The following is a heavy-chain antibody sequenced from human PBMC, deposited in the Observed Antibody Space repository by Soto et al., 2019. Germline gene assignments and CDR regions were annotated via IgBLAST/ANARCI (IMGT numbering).Heavy chain of an antibody. Sequence: QVQLVQSGAEVNKPGASVKVSCKASGYTFTSYGISWVRQAPGQGLEWMGWISAYNGNTNYAQKLQGRVTMTTDTSTSTAYMELRSLRSDDTAVYYCAKGTGVGIYYYYYYMDVWGKGTTVTVSS. J-gene: IGHJ6*03. CDR3: AKGTGVGIYYYYYYMDV. CDR1: GYTFTSYG. D-gene: IGHD3-3*01. V-gene: IGHV1-18*01. CDR2: ISAYNGNT.